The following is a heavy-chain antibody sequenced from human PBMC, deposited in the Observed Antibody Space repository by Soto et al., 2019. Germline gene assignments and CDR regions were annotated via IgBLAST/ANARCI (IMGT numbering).Heavy chain of an antibody. V-gene: IGHV4-34*01. J-gene: IGHJ3*02. CDR3: ARRPDGFDI. CDR1: GGSFIYYQ. CDR2: INHRGST. Sequence: SETLSLSCAVSGGSFIYYQWSWIRQPPGKGLERIGEINHRGSTNYNPSLQSRATISMDTSSHQFSLKLSSVTAADTAVYYCARRPDGFDIWNQGTMVTVSS.